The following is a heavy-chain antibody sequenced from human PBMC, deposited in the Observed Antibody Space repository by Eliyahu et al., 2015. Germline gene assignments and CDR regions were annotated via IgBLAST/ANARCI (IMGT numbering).Heavy chain of an antibody. CDR1: GGXXGXGPXY. D-gene: IGHD2-15*01. CDR3: ANVVRKIGYCSGGSCPGYFDH. CDR2: VDNXGIT. J-gene: IGHJ4*02. V-gene: IGHV4-39*01. Sequence: QLQLQESGPGLVKPSETLSLXCTVPGGXXGXGPXYWAWXPPPPGKGLGWVGSVDNXGITYYNPSLKSRVTISVDTSKNQFSLKLPSVTAADTAVYYCANVVRKIGYCSGGSCPGYFDHWGQGTLVTVSS.